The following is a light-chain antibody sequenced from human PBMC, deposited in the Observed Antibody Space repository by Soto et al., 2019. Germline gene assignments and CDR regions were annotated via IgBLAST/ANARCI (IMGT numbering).Light chain of an antibody. J-gene: IGKJ2*01. V-gene: IGKV3-11*01. Sequence: DIVLTQSPATLSLSPGERATLSCRASQSVSSYLVWSQQKPGQAPRRLIYDASTRATGIPARFSGSGSGTDLTLTISSLEPEDFAVYDCQRRSNWPPYTFGQGTKLEIK. CDR1: QSVSSY. CDR2: DAS. CDR3: QRRSNWPPYT.